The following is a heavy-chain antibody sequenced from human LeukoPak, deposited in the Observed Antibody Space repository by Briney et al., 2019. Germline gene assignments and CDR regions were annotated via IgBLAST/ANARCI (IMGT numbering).Heavy chain of an antibody. CDR1: GFTFSSYW. J-gene: IGHJ4*02. CDR3: ARVEGPNGDFDY. V-gene: IGHV3-74*01. Sequence: PGGSLRLSCAASGFTFSSYWMHWVRQAPGKGLVWVSRINTDGSSTSYAGSVKGRFTISRDNAKNTLYLQMNSLRAEDTAVYYCARVEGPNGDFDYWGQGTLVTVSS. CDR2: INTDGSST. D-gene: IGHD4-17*01.